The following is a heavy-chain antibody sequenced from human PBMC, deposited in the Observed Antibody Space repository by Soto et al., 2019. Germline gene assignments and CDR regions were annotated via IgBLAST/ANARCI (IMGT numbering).Heavy chain of an antibody. CDR2: IYYSGST. J-gene: IGHJ6*02. Sequence: PSETLSLTCTVSGGSISSSSYYWGWIRQPPGKGLEWIGSIYYSGSTYYNPSLKSRVTISVDTSKNQFSLKLSSVTAADTAVYYCARDGACGSISCSFPRFYYYYGMDVWGQGTTVTVSS. CDR3: ARDGACGSISCSFPRFYYYYGMDV. V-gene: IGHV4-39*02. D-gene: IGHD2-2*01. CDR1: GGSISSSSYY.